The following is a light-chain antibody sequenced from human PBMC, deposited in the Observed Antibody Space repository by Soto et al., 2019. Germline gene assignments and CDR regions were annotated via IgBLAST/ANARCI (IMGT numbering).Light chain of an antibody. J-gene: IGLJ1*01. V-gene: IGLV1-40*01. CDR3: QAYDGTLSGYV. Sequence: QPVLTQPPSVSGAPGQRVTISCTGSSSNIGAGYDVHWYQQLPVPAPQLLVYDNSTRPSGVPDLFADAKSDTSASLSISLLQAADENDYYCQAYDGTLSGYVFGTGTPLTVL. CDR1: SSNIGAGYD. CDR2: DNS.